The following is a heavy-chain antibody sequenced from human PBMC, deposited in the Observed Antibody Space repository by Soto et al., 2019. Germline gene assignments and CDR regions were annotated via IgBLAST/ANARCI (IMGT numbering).Heavy chain of an antibody. CDR2: IYSGGST. D-gene: IGHD3-3*01. V-gene: IGHV3-53*02. Sequence: EVQLVETGGGLIQPGGSLRLSCAASGFTVSSNYMSWVRQAPGKGLEWVSVIYSGGSTYYADSVKGRFTISRDNSKNTLYLQMNRLRAEDTAVYYCARVGIGDFLFQSRHGPMDVWGQGTTVTVSS. CDR3: ARVGIGDFLFQSRHGPMDV. CDR1: GFTVSSNY. J-gene: IGHJ6*02.